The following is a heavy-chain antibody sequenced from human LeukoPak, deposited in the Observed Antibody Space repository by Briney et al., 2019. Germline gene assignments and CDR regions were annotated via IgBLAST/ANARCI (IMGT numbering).Heavy chain of an antibody. Sequence: PETLSLTCTVSGGSISSYYWSWIRQPAGKGLEWIGRIYTSGSTNYNPSLKSRVTMSVDTSKNQFSLKLSSVTAADTAVYYCARGYCSGGSCYQKPYWYFDLWGRGTLVTVSS. J-gene: IGHJ2*01. CDR1: GGSISSYY. V-gene: IGHV4-4*07. CDR3: ARGYCSGGSCYQKPYWYFDL. CDR2: IYTSGST. D-gene: IGHD2-15*01.